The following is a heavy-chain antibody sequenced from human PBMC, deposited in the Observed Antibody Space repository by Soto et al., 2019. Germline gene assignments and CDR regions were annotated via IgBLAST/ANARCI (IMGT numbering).Heavy chain of an antibody. D-gene: IGHD2-21*02. J-gene: IGHJ4*02. Sequence: EVQLVESGGGLVQPGGSLRLSCAASGFTFSSYSMNWVRQAPWKGLEWVSYISSSSSTIYYADSVKGRFTISRDNAKNSLYLQMNSLRDEDTAVYYCARDDRYCGGDCPFDYWGQGTLVTVSS. CDR3: ARDDRYCGGDCPFDY. CDR2: ISSSSSTI. CDR1: GFTFSSYS. V-gene: IGHV3-48*02.